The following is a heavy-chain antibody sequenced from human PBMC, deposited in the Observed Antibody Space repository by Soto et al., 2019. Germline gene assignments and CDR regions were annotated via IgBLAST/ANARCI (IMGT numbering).Heavy chain of an antibody. Sequence: SETLSLTCVVYGGSFSGYYWSWIRQPPGKGLEWIGEINHSGSTNYNPSLKSRVTISVDTSKNQFSLKLSSVTAADTAVYYCARGRKQWLGPDLGYWGQGTLVTVSS. J-gene: IGHJ4*02. V-gene: IGHV4-34*01. CDR1: GGSFSGYY. CDR3: ARGRKQWLGPDLGY. CDR2: INHSGST. D-gene: IGHD6-19*01.